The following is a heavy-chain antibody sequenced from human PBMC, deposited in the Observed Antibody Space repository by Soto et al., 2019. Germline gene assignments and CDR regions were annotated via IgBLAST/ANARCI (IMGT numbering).Heavy chain of an antibody. CDR1: GGSISSYY. CDR3: ASQKRTIVVVPAAPFDY. V-gene: IGHV4-59*01. D-gene: IGHD2-2*01. Sequence: SETLSLTCTVSGGSISSYYWSWIRQPPGKGLEWIGYIYYSGSTNYNPSLKSRATISVDTSKNQFSLKLSSVTAADTAVYYCASQKRTIVVVPAAPFDYWGQGTLVTVSS. J-gene: IGHJ4*02. CDR2: IYYSGST.